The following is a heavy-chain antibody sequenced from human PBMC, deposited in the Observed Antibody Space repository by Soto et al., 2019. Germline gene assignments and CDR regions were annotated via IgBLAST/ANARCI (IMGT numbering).Heavy chain of an antibody. Sequence: PGGSLRLSCAASGFTFSSYGMHWVRQAPGKGLEWVAVIWYDGSNKYYADSVKGRFTISRDNSKNTLYLQMNSLRAEDTAVYYCARDPAPLGKWELPHSWGQGTLVTVSS. D-gene: IGHD1-26*01. V-gene: IGHV3-33*01. CDR2: IWYDGSNK. CDR1: GFTFSSYG. CDR3: ARDPAPLGKWELPHS. J-gene: IGHJ4*02.